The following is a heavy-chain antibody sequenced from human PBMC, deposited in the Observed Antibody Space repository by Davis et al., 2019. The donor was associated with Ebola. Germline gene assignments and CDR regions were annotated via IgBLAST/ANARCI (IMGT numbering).Heavy chain of an antibody. J-gene: IGHJ6*02. D-gene: IGHD6-13*01. Sequence: ASVKVSCKASGYTFTGYYMHWVRQAPGQGLEWMGWINPNSGGTNYAQKFQGWVTMTRDTSISTAYMELSRLRSDDTAVYYCARDLAAAGHPDYYYYGMDVWGQGTTVTVSS. CDR3: ARDLAAAGHPDYYYYGMDV. CDR1: GYTFTGYY. CDR2: INPNSGGT. V-gene: IGHV1-2*04.